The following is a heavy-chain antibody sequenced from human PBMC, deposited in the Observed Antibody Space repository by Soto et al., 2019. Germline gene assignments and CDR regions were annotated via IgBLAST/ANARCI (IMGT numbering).Heavy chain of an antibody. CDR2: ISYDGSNK. D-gene: IGHD1-20*01. CDR1: GFTFSSYA. J-gene: IGHJ4*02. V-gene: IGHV3-30-3*01. Sequence: PGGSLRLSCAASGFTFSSYAMHWVRQAPGKGLEWVAVISYDGSNKYYADSVKGRFTISRDNSKNTLYLQMNSLRAEDTAVYYCARVVYYYFDYWGQGTLVTVSS. CDR3: ARVVYYYFDY.